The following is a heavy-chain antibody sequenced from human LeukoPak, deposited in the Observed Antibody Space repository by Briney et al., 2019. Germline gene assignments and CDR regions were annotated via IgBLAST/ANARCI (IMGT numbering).Heavy chain of an antibody. J-gene: IGHJ6*02. D-gene: IGHD3-10*01. V-gene: IGHV3-30*18. CDR3: AKDNSLYGYHYYGMDV. CDR1: GYTFTSYY. Sequence: SCKASGYTFTSYYMHWVRQAPGKGLEWVAVISYDGSNKYYADSVKGRFTISRDNSKNTLYLQMNSLRAEDTAVYYCAKDNSLYGYHYYGMDVWGQGTTVTVSS. CDR2: ISYDGSNK.